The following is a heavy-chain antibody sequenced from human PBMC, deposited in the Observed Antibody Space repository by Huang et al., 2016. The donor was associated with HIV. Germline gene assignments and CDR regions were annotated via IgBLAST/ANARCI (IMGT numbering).Heavy chain of an antibody. V-gene: IGHV1-18*04. CDR3: ARTKGEFDF. J-gene: IGHJ4*02. D-gene: IGHD3-16*01. Sequence: QIHLVQSGPEVKQPGASVKVSCKDSGYKFHIYEITWVRQTPGQGLEWMGWISGDNVSTRFAQKFQDRLTMTTDVSTSTAYLELRSLRLDDTAVYYCARTKGEFDFWGQGALVTVSS. CDR1: GYKFHIYE. CDR2: ISGDNVST.